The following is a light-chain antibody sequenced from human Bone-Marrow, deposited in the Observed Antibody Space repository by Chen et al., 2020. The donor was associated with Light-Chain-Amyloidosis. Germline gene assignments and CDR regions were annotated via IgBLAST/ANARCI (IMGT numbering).Light chain of an antibody. CDR3: LLYYAGAWV. Sequence: QTVVTQEPSLTVSPGGTVTLTCASSTGAVTSGYYPNWFQQKPGQAPRALIYSTDNKNSRTPDRFSGSLLGGKAALTLSGVLPEDEAEYYCLLYYAGAWVFGGGTKLTVL. J-gene: IGLJ3*02. V-gene: IGLV7-43*01. CDR1: TGAVTSGYY. CDR2: STD.